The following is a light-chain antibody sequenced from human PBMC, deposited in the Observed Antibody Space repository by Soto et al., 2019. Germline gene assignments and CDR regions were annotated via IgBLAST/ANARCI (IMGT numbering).Light chain of an antibody. Sequence: QSALTQPPSASGSPGQSVTISCAGTSSDVGGYHYVSWYQQHPGKPPKLVIYEVSKRPSGVPDRFSGSKSGNTASLTVAGLQAEDEADYYCSSYGGSDIFSVFGTGTKVTVL. CDR3: SSYGGSDIFSV. CDR1: SSDVGGYHY. CDR2: EVS. J-gene: IGLJ1*01. V-gene: IGLV2-8*01.